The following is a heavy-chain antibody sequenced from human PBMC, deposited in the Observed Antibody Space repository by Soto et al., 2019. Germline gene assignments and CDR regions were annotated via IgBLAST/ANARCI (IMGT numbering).Heavy chain of an antibody. CDR1: GYTFTTYD. CDR3: ARNRRETGDFDY. CDR2: INPYNGDT. J-gene: IGHJ4*02. Sequence: QVQLVQSGAEVQKPGASVKVSCKASGYTFTTYDVNWMRQATGQGPEWLGWINPYNGDTGYAQQFQGRVTLTRDTSMNTAYLELSSLTYEDTAVYYCARNRRETGDFDYWGQGTLVTVSS. D-gene: IGHD7-27*01. V-gene: IGHV1-8*02.